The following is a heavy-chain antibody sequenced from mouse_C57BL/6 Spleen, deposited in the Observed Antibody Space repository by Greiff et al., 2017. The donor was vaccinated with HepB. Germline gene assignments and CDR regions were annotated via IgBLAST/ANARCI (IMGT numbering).Heavy chain of an antibody. D-gene: IGHD4-1*01. Sequence: VQRVESGAELARPGASVKMSCKASGYTFTSYTMHWVKQRPGQGLEWIGYINPSSGYTKYNQKFKDKATLTADKSSSTAYMQLSSLTSEDSAVYYCARDEGMGSYFDYWGQGTTLTVSS. J-gene: IGHJ2*01. CDR2: INPSSGYT. CDR1: GYTFTSYT. CDR3: ARDEGMGSYFDY. V-gene: IGHV1-4*01.